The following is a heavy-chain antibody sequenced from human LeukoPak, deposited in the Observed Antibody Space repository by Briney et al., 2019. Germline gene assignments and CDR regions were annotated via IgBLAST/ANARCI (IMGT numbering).Heavy chain of an antibody. Sequence: GGSLRLSCAASGFTFSSYSMNWVRQAPGKGLEWVSYISSSSSTIYYADSVKGRFTISRDNAKNSLYLQMNSLRAEDTAVYYCARVGCSGGSCYPDYWGQGTLVTVSS. D-gene: IGHD2-15*01. CDR1: GFTFSSYS. J-gene: IGHJ4*02. V-gene: IGHV3-48*04. CDR3: ARVGCSGGSCYPDY. CDR2: ISSSSSTI.